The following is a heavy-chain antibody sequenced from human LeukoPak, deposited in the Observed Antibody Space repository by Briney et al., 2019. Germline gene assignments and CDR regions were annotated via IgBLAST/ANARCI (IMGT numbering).Heavy chain of an antibody. V-gene: IGHV3-30-3*01. J-gene: IGHJ4*02. CDR2: ISYDESQK. CDR3: ARADDGSWHNFDY. D-gene: IGHD6-13*01. Sequence: GGSLRLSCAASGFTLSSFTTHWVRHNPGKGLEWVAVISYDESQKWYADSVKGRFTISRDISKNTLYLEMDSLRGEDTAVYYCARADDGSWHNFDYWGQVSLVTVSS. CDR1: GFTLSSFT.